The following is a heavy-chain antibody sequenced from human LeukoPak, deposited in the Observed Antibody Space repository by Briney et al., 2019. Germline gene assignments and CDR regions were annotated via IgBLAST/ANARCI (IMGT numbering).Heavy chain of an antibody. D-gene: IGHD6-19*01. V-gene: IGHV3-48*01. CDR2: ISSSSSTI. CDR3: ARDGDDRIAVAGCGDY. CDR1: GFTFSSYS. J-gene: IGHJ4*02. Sequence: GGSLRLSCAASGFTFSSYSMNWVRQAPGKGLEWVSYISSSSSTIYYADSVKGRFTISRDNAKNSLYLQMNSLRAEDTAVYYCARDGDDRIAVAGCGDYWGQGTLVTVSS.